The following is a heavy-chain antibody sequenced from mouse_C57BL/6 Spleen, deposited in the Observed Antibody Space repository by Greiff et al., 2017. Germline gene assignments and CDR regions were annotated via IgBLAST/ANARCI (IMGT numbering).Heavy chain of an antibody. CDR1: GYTFTTYP. V-gene: IGHV1-47*01. D-gene: IGHD2-1*01. CDR2: FHPYNDDT. J-gene: IGHJ2*01. Sequence: QVQLQQSGAELVKPGASVKMSCKASGYTFTTYPIEWMKQNHGKSLEWIGNFHPYNDDTKYNEKFKGKATLPVEKSSSTVSLELSRLTSDDSAVYYCAIGGIYGNNYFDYWGQGTTLTVSS. CDR3: AIGGIYGNNYFDY.